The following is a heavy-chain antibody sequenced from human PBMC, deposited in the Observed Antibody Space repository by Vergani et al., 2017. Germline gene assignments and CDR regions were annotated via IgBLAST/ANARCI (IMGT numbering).Heavy chain of an antibody. CDR3: ASCNCSGSSCPLGPLFDP. D-gene: IGHD2-15*01. J-gene: IGHJ5*02. CDR2: IIPIFGTA. Sequence: QVQLVQSGAEVKKPGSSVKVSCKASGGTFSSYAISWVRQAPGQGLEWMGRIIPIFGTANYAQKFQGRVTITADESTSTAYMELSSLRSEDTAVYYCASCNCSGSSCPLGPLFDPWGQGSLVTVSS. CDR1: GGTFSSYA. V-gene: IGHV1-69*13.